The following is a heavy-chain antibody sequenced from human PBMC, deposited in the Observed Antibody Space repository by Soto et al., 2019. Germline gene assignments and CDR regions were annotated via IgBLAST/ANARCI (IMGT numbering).Heavy chain of an antibody. CDR3: AREPATAKPEGVDF. Sequence: GASVKVSCKASGYTFTSYGISWVRQAPGQGLEWMGWISAYNGNTNYAQKFQGGVTMTRDTSITTAYMELSRLRSGDTAVYYCAREPATAKPEGVDFWGQGTLVTVSS. CDR1: GYTFTSYG. V-gene: IGHV1-18*01. CDR2: ISAYNGNT. J-gene: IGHJ4*02. D-gene: IGHD1-1*01.